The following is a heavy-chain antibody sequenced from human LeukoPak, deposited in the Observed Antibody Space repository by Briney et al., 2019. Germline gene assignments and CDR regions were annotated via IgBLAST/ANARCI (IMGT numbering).Heavy chain of an antibody. CDR1: GFTFTNYA. Sequence: GGSLRLSCAASGFTFTNYAMTWVRQAPGKGLEWVSVIYSGGSTYYADSVKGRVAISRDNSKNTVFLQMSSVRAEDTAVYYCARSYSNHLFGMDVWGQGTTVTVTS. J-gene: IGHJ6*02. V-gene: IGHV3-66*01. CDR3: ARSYSNHLFGMDV. CDR2: IYSGGST. D-gene: IGHD4-11*01.